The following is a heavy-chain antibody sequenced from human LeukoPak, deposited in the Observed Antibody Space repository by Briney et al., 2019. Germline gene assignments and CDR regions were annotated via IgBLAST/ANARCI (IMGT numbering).Heavy chain of an antibody. J-gene: IGHJ4*02. Sequence: GGSLRLSCAASGFTFSTYWMSWVRQAPGKGLEWVTNIKQDGSEKYYVDSVKGRFTISRDNAKNSLYLQMNSLRAEDMAMYYCARDSAGNDYWGQGTLVTVSS. CDR2: IKQDGSEK. V-gene: IGHV3-7*01. D-gene: IGHD6-13*01. CDR1: GFTFSTYW. CDR3: ARDSAGNDY.